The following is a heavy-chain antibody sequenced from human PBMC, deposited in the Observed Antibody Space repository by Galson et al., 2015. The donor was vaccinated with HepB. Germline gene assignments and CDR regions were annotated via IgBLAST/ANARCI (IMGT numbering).Heavy chain of an antibody. D-gene: IGHD3-22*01. CDR3: GRAGSSGNGFDY. Sequence: SLRLSCAASGFTFGDYYMTWIRQVPGKGLEWISYINPRSTYTTYADSVKGRFTTSRDNAKNSLYLEMNSLRADDTAVYYCGRAGSSGNGFDYWGQGILVTVSS. CDR1: GFTFGDYY. V-gene: IGHV3-11*06. J-gene: IGHJ4*02. CDR2: INPRSTYT.